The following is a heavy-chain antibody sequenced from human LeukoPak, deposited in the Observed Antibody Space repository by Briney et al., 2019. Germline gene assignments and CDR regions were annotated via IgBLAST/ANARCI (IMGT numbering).Heavy chain of an antibody. V-gene: IGHV3-13*01. CDR3: AREVITMVRGVPHNWFDP. D-gene: IGHD3-10*01. Sequence: GGSLRLSCAASGFTFSSYDMHWVRQATGKGLEWVSAIGTAGDTYYPGSVKGRFTISRENAKNSLYLQMNSLRAGDTAVYYCAREVITMVRGVPHNWFDPWGQGTLVTVSS. J-gene: IGHJ5*02. CDR1: GFTFSSYD. CDR2: IGTAGDT.